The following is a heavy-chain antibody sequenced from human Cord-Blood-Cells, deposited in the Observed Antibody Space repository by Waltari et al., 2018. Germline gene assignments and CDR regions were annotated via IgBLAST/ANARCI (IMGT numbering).Heavy chain of an antibody. CDR3: ARVSRSGNYDILTGNLDY. Sequence: QVQLVQSGAEVKKPGASVKVSCKASGYTFTCYYMHWVRQAPGQGLEWMGWMNPNSGGTNYAQKFQGRVTMTRDTSISTAYMELSRLRSDDTAVYYCARVSRSGNYDILTGNLDYWGQGTLVTVSS. V-gene: IGHV1-2*02. D-gene: IGHD3-9*01. CDR1: GYTFTCYY. J-gene: IGHJ4*02. CDR2: MNPNSGGT.